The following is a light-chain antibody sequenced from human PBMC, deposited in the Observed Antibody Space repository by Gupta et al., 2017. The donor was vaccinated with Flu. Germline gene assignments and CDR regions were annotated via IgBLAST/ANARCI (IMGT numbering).Light chain of an antibody. Sequence: EIVLTQSPGTLSLSPGERATLSCRASQNISSSYFAWYQQKPGQAPRPLIFGGSRRATGIPDRFSGSGSGTDFTLTISRLEPEDFAVYYCHQEGCSPWTFGQGTKVEI. V-gene: IGKV3-20*01. CDR2: GGS. CDR1: QNISSSY. CDR3: HQEGCSPWT. J-gene: IGKJ1*01.